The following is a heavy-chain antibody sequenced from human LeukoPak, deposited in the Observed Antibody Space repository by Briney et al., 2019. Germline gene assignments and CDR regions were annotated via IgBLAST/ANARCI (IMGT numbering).Heavy chain of an antibody. D-gene: IGHD2-15*01. Sequence: GGSLRLSCAASGFTFSSYAMSWVRQAPGKGLEWVSSISGSGGSTYYADSVKGRFTISRDNSKNTVYLQMNSLRAEDTAAYYCAKSVVVITFRFDDWGQGALVTVSS. J-gene: IGHJ4*02. CDR3: AKSVVVITFRFDD. V-gene: IGHV3-23*01. CDR2: ISGSGGST. CDR1: GFTFSSYA.